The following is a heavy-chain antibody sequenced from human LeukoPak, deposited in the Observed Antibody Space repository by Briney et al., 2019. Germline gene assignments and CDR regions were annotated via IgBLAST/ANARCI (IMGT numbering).Heavy chain of an antibody. CDR3: ARDRREWLRHFDY. Sequence: ASVTVSFKASGYTFTSYGISWVRQAPGQGLEWMGWISAYNGNTNYAQKLQGRVTMTTDTSTSTAYMEVRSLRSDDTAGYYCARDRREWLRHFDYWGQGTLATVS. J-gene: IGHJ4*02. CDR1: GYTFTSYG. V-gene: IGHV1-18*01. CDR2: ISAYNGNT. D-gene: IGHD5-12*01.